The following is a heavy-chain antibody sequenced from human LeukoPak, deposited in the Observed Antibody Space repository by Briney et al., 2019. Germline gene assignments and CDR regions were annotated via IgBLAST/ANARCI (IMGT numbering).Heavy chain of an antibody. CDR1: GYTLTELS. Sequence: ASVKVSCKVSGYTLTELSMHWVRQAPGKGLEWMGGFDPEDGETIYAQKSQGRVTMTEDTSTDTAYMEVSSLRSEDTAVYYCATRPPHYDILTGPYYGMDVWGQGTTVTVFS. D-gene: IGHD3-9*01. CDR2: FDPEDGET. J-gene: IGHJ6*02. V-gene: IGHV1-24*01. CDR3: ATRPPHYDILTGPYYGMDV.